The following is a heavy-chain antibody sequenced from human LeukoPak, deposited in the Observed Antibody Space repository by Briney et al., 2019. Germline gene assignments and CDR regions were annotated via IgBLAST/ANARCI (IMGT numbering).Heavy chain of an antibody. V-gene: IGHV3-30-3*01. Sequence: PGGSLRLSCAASGFTFSNYAMLWVRQAPGKGLEWVAFISHDGTNPHYADSVKGRFTISRDNSRNTLYLQMNSLRAEDTAVYYCAREREGGYSDYWGQGTLVTVSS. D-gene: IGHD2-21*01. CDR2: ISHDGTNP. J-gene: IGHJ4*02. CDR3: AREREGGYSDY. CDR1: GFTFSNYA.